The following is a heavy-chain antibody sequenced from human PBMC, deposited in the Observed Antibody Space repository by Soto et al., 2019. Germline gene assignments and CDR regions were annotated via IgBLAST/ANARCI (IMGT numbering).Heavy chain of an antibody. V-gene: IGHV1-18*01. D-gene: IGHD1-26*01. Sequence: ASVKVSFKASGYTFTSYCISWVRQAPGQGLECMGWISAYNANTNYAQKLQGRVTMTTDTSTSTSYMELRSLRSDDTAVYFCARDRLGATGDYWGQGTLVTVSS. CDR2: ISAYNANT. CDR3: ARDRLGATGDY. CDR1: GYTFTSYC. J-gene: IGHJ4*02.